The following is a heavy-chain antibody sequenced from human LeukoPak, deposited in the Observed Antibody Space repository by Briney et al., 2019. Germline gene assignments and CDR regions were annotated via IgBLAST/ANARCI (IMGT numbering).Heavy chain of an antibody. CDR1: GFTFSNYA. V-gene: IGHV3-30*02. D-gene: IGHD3-10*01. CDR2: TTYDGSDK. J-gene: IGHJ4*02. CDR3: AKDRANLWSSDY. Sequence: GGSLRLSCAASGFTFSNYAMYWVRQAPGKGLEWVAFTTYDGSDKYYGDSVKGRFTISRDNSKNTLYLQMNSLRAEDTAVYYCAKDRANLWSSDYWGQGTLDTVSS.